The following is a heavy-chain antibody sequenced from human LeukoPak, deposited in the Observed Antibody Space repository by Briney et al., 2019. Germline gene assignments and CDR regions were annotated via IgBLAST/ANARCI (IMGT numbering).Heavy chain of an antibody. V-gene: IGHV3-23*01. CDR2: ISGSGGST. CDR3: AKDHSFAYYYDSSGYYYY. D-gene: IGHD3-22*01. Sequence: GGSLRLSCAASGFTFSSYAMSWVRQAPGKGLEWVSAISGSGGSTYYADSVKGRFTISRDNSKNTLYLQMNSLRAEDTAVYYCAKDHSFAYYYDSSGYYYYWGQGTLVTVSS. CDR1: GFTFSSYA. J-gene: IGHJ4*02.